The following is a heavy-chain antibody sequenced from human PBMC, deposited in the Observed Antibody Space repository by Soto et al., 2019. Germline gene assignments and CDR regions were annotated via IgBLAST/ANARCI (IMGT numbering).Heavy chain of an antibody. CDR3: AKENQLLYHYVY. CDR1: GFTFSTYA. Sequence: EVQLLESGGDLVQPGGSLRLSCAASGFTFSTYAVSWVRQAPGKGLGWVSTITGSGAGTYYADSVKGRFTISRDNSKNTLYLQMNSLRAEDTAVYYCAKENQLLYHYVYWGQGTLVTVSS. D-gene: IGHD2-2*02. CDR2: ITGSGAGT. J-gene: IGHJ4*02. V-gene: IGHV3-23*01.